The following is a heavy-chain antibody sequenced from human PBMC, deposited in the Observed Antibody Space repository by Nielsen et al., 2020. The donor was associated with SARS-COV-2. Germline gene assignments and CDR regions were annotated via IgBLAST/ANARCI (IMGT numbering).Heavy chain of an antibody. CDR1: GGSISSYY. D-gene: IGHD5-18*01. Sequence: SETLSLTCTVSGGSISSYYWSWIRQPPGKGLEWIGYIYYSGSTNYNPSLKSRVTISVDKSKNQFSLKLSSVTAADTAVYYCARHVDTAMVTVWFDPWGQGTLVTVSS. CDR3: ARHVDTAMVTVWFDP. J-gene: IGHJ5*02. V-gene: IGHV4-59*08. CDR2: IYYSGST.